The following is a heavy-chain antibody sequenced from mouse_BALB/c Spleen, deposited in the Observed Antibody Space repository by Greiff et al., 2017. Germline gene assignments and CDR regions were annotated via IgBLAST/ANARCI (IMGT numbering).Heavy chain of an antibody. V-gene: IGHV2-2*02. CDR3: ARAYAFYYYGSSPGYFDY. CDR2: IWSGGST. CDR1: GFSLTSYG. D-gene: IGHD1-1*01. Sequence: VKVVESGPGLVQPSQSLSITCTVSGFSLTSYGVHWVRQSPGKGLEWLGVIWSGGSTDYNAAFISRLSISKDNSKSQVFFKMNSLQANDTAIYYCARAYAFYYYGSSPGYFDYWGQGTTLTVSS. J-gene: IGHJ2*01.